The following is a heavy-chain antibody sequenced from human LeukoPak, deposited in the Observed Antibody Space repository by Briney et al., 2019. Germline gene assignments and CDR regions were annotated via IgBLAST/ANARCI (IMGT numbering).Heavy chain of an antibody. Sequence: GGSPRLSCAASGFTFSSYGMHWVRQAPGKGLEWVAVISYDGSNKYYADSVKGRFTISRDNSKNTLYLQMNSLRAEDTAVYYCDPHDSSSHFWGQGTLVTVSS. V-gene: IGHV3-30*03. D-gene: IGHD6-6*01. CDR2: ISYDGSNK. J-gene: IGHJ4*02. CDR3: DPHDSSSHF. CDR1: GFTFSSYG.